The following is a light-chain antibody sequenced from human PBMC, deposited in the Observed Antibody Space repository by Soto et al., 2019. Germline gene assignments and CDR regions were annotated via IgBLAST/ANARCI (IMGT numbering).Light chain of an antibody. CDR3: QQYSRSPWT. Sequence: EIVLTQSPGTVSLSPGERATLSCRASQRVNNNYVAWFQQKTGQAPRLLIHGASERATGIPDRFSGSGSGTDFTLTISGLEPEDFAVYYCQQYSRSPWTFGRGTKVDIK. CDR2: GAS. CDR1: QRVNNNY. J-gene: IGKJ1*01. V-gene: IGKV3-20*01.